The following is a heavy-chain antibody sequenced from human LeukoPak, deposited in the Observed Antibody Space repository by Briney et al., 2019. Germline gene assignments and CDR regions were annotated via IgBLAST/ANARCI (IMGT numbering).Heavy chain of an antibody. Sequence: PGGSLRLSCAASGFTFSDYYMSWIRQAPGKGLEWVSYISSSGSTIYYADSVKGRFTISRENAKNSLYLQMNNLRAGDTAVYYCARARRRGYNSAFDIWGQGTMVTVSS. V-gene: IGHV3-11*04. CDR3: ARARRRGYNSAFDI. CDR1: GFTFSDYY. D-gene: IGHD5-24*01. CDR2: ISSSGSTI. J-gene: IGHJ3*02.